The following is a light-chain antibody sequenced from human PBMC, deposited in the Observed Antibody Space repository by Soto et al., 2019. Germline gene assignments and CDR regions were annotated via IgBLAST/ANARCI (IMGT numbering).Light chain of an antibody. CDR1: SFNIGFNY. Sequence: QSVLTQPPSASGTPGQTVTISCSGSSFNIGFNYVYWYQQLPGMAPNLLIHSNDKRPSGVPDRFSGSKSGTSASLAISGLRSEDEAEYYCAAWDDSLSGGVFGTGTKLTVL. V-gene: IGLV1-47*02. CDR3: AAWDDSLSGGV. CDR2: SND. J-gene: IGLJ1*01.